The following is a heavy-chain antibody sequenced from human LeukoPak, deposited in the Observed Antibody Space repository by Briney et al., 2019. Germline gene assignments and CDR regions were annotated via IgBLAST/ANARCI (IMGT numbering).Heavy chain of an antibody. CDR3: ARSPPYYDSSGYYDY. J-gene: IGHJ4*02. D-gene: IGHD3-22*01. V-gene: IGHV3-33*01. CDR1: GFTFSSYG. Sequence: PGRSLRLSCAASGFTFSSYGMHWVRQAPGKGLEWVAVIWYDGSNKYYADSVKGRFTISRDNSKNTLYLQMNSLRAEDTALYYCARSPPYYDSSGYYDYWGQGTLVTVSS. CDR2: IWYDGSNK.